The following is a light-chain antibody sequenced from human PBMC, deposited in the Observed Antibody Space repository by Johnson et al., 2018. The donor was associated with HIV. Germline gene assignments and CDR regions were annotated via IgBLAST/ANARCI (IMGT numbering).Light chain of an antibody. CDR3: GTWDGSLSLYV. Sequence: QSVLTQPPSVSAAPGKKVTISCSGSSSNIGNNYVSWYQQLPGTAPKLLIYDNNKRPSGIPDRFSGSKSGTSATLDITGLQTGDEAEYYCGTWDGSLSLYVFGTGTKVTVL. CDR2: DNN. CDR1: SSNIGNNY. V-gene: IGLV1-51*01. J-gene: IGLJ1*01.